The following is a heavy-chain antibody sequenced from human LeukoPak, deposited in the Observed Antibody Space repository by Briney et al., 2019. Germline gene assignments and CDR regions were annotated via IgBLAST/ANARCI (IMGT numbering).Heavy chain of an antibody. CDR2: IYYSGST. J-gene: IGHJ4*02. V-gene: IGHV4-59*12. CDR3: ARARFWSGYSRVYYFDY. D-gene: IGHD3-3*01. Sequence: SETLSLTCTVSGSSISSYYWSWIRQPPGKGLEWIGYIYYSGSTYYNPSLKSRVTISVDRSKNQFSLKLSSVTAADTAVYYCARARFWSGYSRVYYFDYWGQGTLVTVSS. CDR1: GSSISSYY.